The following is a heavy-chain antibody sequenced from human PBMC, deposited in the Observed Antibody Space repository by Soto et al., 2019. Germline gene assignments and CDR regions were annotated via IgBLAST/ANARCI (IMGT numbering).Heavy chain of an antibody. CDR1: VFTFSSYE. Sequence: LXLSCAASVFTFSSYEMNWVRQAPGKGREWVSYISSSGSTIYYADSVKGRFTISRDNAKNSLYLQMNSLRAEDTAVYYCASRPRVSRVKIFGVDKTDYYGMDAWGQGTKVTVYS. CDR2: ISSSGSTI. CDR3: ASRPRVSRVKIFGVDKTDYYGMDA. D-gene: IGHD3-3*01. J-gene: IGHJ6*02. V-gene: IGHV3-48*03.